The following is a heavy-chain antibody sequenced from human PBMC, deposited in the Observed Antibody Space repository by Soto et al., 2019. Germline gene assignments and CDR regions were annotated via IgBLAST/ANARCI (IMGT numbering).Heavy chain of an antibody. CDR2: FDPEDGET. D-gene: IGHD3-22*01. Sequence: ASVKVSCKVSGYTLTELSMHWVRQAPGKGLEWMGGFDPEDGETIYAQKFQGRVTMTEDTSTDTAYMELSSLRSEDTAVYYCATRGSSGYYFDYWGQGTLVTVSS. CDR3: ATRGSSGYYFDY. J-gene: IGHJ4*02. V-gene: IGHV1-24*01. CDR1: GYTLTELS.